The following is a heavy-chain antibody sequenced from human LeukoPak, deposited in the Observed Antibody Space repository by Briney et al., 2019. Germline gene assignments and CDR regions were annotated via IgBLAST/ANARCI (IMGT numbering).Heavy chain of an antibody. CDR2: IHTTGST. J-gene: IGHJ4*02. CDR1: GDSISTYY. Sequence: SETLSLTCTVSGDSISTYYWTWIRQSAGKGLEWIGRIHTTGSTDYNPSLKSRVTMSVDTSKNQFSLKVNSVTAADTAIYYCARLGGATSPFGYWGQGTLVTVSS. CDR3: ARLGGATSPFGY. D-gene: IGHD1-26*01. V-gene: IGHV4-4*07.